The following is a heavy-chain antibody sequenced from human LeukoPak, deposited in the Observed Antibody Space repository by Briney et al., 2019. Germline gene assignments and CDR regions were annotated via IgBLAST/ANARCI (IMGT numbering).Heavy chain of an antibody. D-gene: IGHD1-26*01. V-gene: IGHV3-66*02. CDR2: IYSGGST. Sequence: GGSLRLSCAASGFTFSSNYMSWVRQAPGKGLEWVSVIYSGGSTYYADSVKGRFTISRDNSKNTLYLQMNSLRAEDTAVYYCAREQGLEVGFDYWGQGTLVTVSS. CDR1: GFTFSSNY. CDR3: AREQGLEVGFDY. J-gene: IGHJ4*02.